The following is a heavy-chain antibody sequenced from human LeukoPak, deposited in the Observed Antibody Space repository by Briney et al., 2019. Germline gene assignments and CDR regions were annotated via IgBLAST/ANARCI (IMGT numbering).Heavy chain of an antibody. Sequence: PSETLSLTCSVSGDSIGSYHWSWIRQPPGKGLEWIGHVHYTWNTKYNPSLTGRVSISLDRSKNQFALSLSSLTAADAAVYYCARTRKGDYYYGMDVWGQGTTVTVSS. CDR1: GDSIGSYH. CDR3: ARTRKGDYYYGMDV. J-gene: IGHJ6*02. CDR2: VHYTWNT. D-gene: IGHD1-14*01. V-gene: IGHV4-59*01.